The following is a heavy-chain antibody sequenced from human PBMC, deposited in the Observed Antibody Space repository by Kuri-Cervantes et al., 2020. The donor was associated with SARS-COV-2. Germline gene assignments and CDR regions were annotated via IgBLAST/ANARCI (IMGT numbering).Heavy chain of an antibody. J-gene: IGHJ6*02. CDR1: GFNFRRTD. Sequence: LSLPCAASGFNFRRTDMHWVRQAPGKGLEWVAVISHDGKNKKCIASGKGRFTISRDNSQNTLFLHMKSLRAEDTAVYYCAKAAEGVDTAMVPQEYYYYYYGMDVWGQGTTVTVSS. CDR3: AKAAEGVDTAMVPQEYYYYYYGMDV. V-gene: IGHV3-30*18. D-gene: IGHD5-18*01. CDR2: ISHDGKNK.